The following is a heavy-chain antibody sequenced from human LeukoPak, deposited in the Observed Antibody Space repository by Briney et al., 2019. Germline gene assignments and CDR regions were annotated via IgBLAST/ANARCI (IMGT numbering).Heavy chain of an antibody. CDR1: GFTFRDQC. CDR2: IRPKSDGGTA. D-gene: IGHD2/OR15-2a*01. Sequence: GGSLRLSCTTSGFTFRDQCISWFRQAPGKGLEWVAFIRPKSDGGTAEYAASVKGRFTMSRDDSKSIAYLDMNSLKTEDTAVYYCDNRGYWGQGTLVTVSS. CDR3: DNRGY. V-gene: IGHV3-49*03. J-gene: IGHJ4*02.